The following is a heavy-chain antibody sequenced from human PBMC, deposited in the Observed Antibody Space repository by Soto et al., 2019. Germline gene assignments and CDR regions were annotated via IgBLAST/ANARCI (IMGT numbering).Heavy chain of an antibody. CDR3: ARDPGVTFGGVIVLQRSFGAY. Sequence: GASVKVSCKASGYTFTSHGISWVRQAPGQGLEWMGWISAYNGNTNYAQKLQGRVTMTTDTSTSTAYMELRSLRSDDTAVYYCARDPGVTFGGVIVLQRSFGAYWGQGTLVTVSS. V-gene: IGHV1-18*01. CDR2: ISAYNGNT. CDR1: GYTFTSHG. J-gene: IGHJ4*02. D-gene: IGHD3-16*02.